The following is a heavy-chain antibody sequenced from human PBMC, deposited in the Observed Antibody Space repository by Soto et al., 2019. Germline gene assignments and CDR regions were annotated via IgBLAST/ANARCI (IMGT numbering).Heavy chain of an antibody. J-gene: IGHJ4*02. Sequence: QVQLQQWGAGLLKPSETLSLTCAVYGGSFSGYYWNWIRQSPGRGLEWIGEINHDGRTHYNTSLKSRVTLSVDTSKDQFSLKLTSVTAADTAVYYCARGETFYYDSSGYYYFWGQGTQVTVSS. CDR3: ARGETFYYDSSGYYYF. CDR2: INHDGRT. CDR1: GGSFSGYY. V-gene: IGHV4-34*01. D-gene: IGHD3-22*01.